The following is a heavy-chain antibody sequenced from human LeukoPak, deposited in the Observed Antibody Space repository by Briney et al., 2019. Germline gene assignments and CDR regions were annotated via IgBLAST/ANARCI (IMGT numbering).Heavy chain of an antibody. CDR1: GYTFTSYG. J-gene: IGHJ4*01. V-gene: IGHV1-18*01. Sequence: ASVKVSCKASGYTFTSYGMSWVRQAPGQGLEWMGWISAYNGNTNYAQKLQGRVTMTTDTSTSTAYMELRSLRSDDTAVYYCARDVHYYDSSGYYYRGPSDYWGHGTLVTVSS. CDR3: ARDVHYYDSSGYYYRGPSDY. D-gene: IGHD3-22*01. CDR2: ISAYNGNT.